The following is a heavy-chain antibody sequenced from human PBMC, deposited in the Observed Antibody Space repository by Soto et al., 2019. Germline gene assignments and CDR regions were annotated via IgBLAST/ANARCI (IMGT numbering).Heavy chain of an antibody. CDR2: IYYSGSA. Sequence: TLSLTCTVSGGSISSSSYYWGWIRQPPGKGLEWIGSIYYSGSAYYNPSLKSRVTISVDTSKNQFPLKLSSVTAADTAVYYCATVPGTRDYYYYYGMDVWGQGTTVTVSS. D-gene: IGHD1-7*01. J-gene: IGHJ6*02. V-gene: IGHV4-39*01. CDR1: GGSISSSSYY. CDR3: ATVPGTRDYYYYYGMDV.